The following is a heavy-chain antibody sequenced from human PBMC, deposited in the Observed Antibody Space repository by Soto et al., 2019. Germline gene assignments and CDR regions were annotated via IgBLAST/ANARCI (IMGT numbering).Heavy chain of an antibody. CDR2: IKSTKDGGAR. CDR3: EGWNDF. V-gene: IGHV3-15*01. Sequence: EVQVVESGGDLVEPGGSLRLSCVTSGFMFSSAWMSWVRQAPGKGLEWVARIKSTKDGGARDYAAPVNGRFSISRDDSKSTVYLQMNSLRVEDTALYCGEGWNDFWGQGTLVTVSS. J-gene: IGHJ4*02. D-gene: IGHD1-1*01. CDR1: GFMFSSAW.